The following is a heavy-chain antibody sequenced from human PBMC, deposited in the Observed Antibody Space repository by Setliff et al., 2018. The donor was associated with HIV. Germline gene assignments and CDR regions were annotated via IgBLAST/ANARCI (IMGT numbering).Heavy chain of an antibody. D-gene: IGHD5-18*01. CDR3: AREIPYSFGYYFDY. CDR1: GASISRSSYY. CDR2: IYYSGST. Sequence: SETLSLTCTVSGASISRSSYYWGWIRQPPGKGLEWIGSIYYSGSTYYNPSLKSRVTISVDTSKNQFSLTLSSVTAADTAVYYCAREIPYSFGYYFDYWGQGTLVTVSS. J-gene: IGHJ4*02. V-gene: IGHV4-39*07.